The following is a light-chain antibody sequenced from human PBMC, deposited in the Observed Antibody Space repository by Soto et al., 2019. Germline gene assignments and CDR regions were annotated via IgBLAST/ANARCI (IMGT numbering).Light chain of an antibody. J-gene: IGKJ1*01. CDR1: QSISYY. Sequence: DIQMTQSPSTLSASVGDRVTITCGASQSISYYLAWYQQKPGKAPKLLIYDASSLESGVPSRFSGSGSGTEFTLTINRLQPDDLATYYCQQYNSYSWTFGQGTKVDI. V-gene: IGKV1-5*01. CDR2: DAS. CDR3: QQYNSYSWT.